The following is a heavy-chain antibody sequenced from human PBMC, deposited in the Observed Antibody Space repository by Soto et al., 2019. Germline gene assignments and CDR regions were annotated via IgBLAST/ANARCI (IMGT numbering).Heavy chain of an antibody. CDR1: GDSVSSNSAA. D-gene: IGHD6-6*01. CDR3: AIESAYSSSLTQMKGTWFDP. CDR2: TYYRSKWYN. V-gene: IGHV6-1*01. Sequence: SQTLSLTCAISGDSVSSNSAAWNWIRQSPSRGLEWLGRTYYRSKWYNDYAVSVKSRITINPDTSKNQFSLQLNTVTPEDTAVYYCAIESAYSSSLTQMKGTWFDPWGQGTLVTVSS. J-gene: IGHJ5*02.